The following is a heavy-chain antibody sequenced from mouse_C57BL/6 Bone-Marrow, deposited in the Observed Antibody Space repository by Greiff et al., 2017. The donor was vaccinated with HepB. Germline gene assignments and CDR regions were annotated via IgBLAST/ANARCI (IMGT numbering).Heavy chain of an antibody. Sequence: EVQRVESGGGLVQPKGSLKLSCAASGFTFNTYAMHWVRQAPGKGLEWVARIRSKSSNYATYYADSVKDRFTISRDDSQSMLYLQMNNLKTEDTAMYYCVREGNYYGREVWAMDYWGQGTSVTVSS. J-gene: IGHJ4*01. CDR1: GFTFNTYA. V-gene: IGHV10-3*01. CDR3: VREGNYYGREVWAMDY. D-gene: IGHD1-1*01. CDR2: IRSKSSNYAT.